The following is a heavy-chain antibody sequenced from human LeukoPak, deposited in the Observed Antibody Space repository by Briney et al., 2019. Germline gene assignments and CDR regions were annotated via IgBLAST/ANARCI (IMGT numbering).Heavy chain of an antibody. CDR1: GFTFSSYW. CDR2: ISASGGST. J-gene: IGHJ4*02. D-gene: IGHD1-26*01. V-gene: IGHV3-23*01. Sequence: GGSLRLSCAASGFTFSSYWMHWVRQAPGKGLDWVSAISASGGSTYYADFVKGRFTISRDNSKNTVYLQMHSLRAEDTAVYYCAKNLDTGSSTGVDYWGQGTLVTVSS. CDR3: AKNLDTGSSTGVDY.